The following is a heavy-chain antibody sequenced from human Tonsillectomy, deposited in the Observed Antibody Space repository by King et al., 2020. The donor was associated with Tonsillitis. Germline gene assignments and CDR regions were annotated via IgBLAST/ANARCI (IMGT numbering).Heavy chain of an antibody. V-gene: IGHV3-21*01. J-gene: IGHJ4*02. D-gene: IGHD3-3*01. CDR2: ISSSGSYI. Sequence: VQLVESGGGLVKPGGSLRLSCAASGFNFSSYSMNWVRQAPGKGLEWVSFISSSGSYIYYADSVKGRFTISRDNAKNSLSLQMNSLRAEDTAVYYCARGGVLRFLEWLFLWGQGTLVTVSS. CDR1: GFNFSSYS. CDR3: ARGGVLRFLEWLFL.